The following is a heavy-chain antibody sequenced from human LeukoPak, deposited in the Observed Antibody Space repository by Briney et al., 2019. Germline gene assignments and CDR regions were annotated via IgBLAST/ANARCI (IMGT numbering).Heavy chain of an antibody. CDR2: IYYSGST. J-gene: IGHJ4*02. Sequence: PSETLSLTCTVSGGSIGSYYWSWIRQPPGKGLEWIGYIYYSGSTNYNPSLKSRVTISVDTSKNQFSLKLSSVTAADTAVYYCARVLGSGYLDYWGQGTLVTVSS. CDR1: GGSIGSYY. CDR3: ARVLGSGYLDY. D-gene: IGHD3-3*01. V-gene: IGHV4-59*01.